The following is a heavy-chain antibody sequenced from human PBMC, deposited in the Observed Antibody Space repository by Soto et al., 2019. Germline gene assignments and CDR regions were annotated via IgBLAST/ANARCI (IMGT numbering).Heavy chain of an antibody. J-gene: IGHJ6*02. V-gene: IGHV1-18*01. CDR3: AGITMIVVGAYGMDV. D-gene: IGHD3-22*01. CDR1: GYTFTSYG. CDR2: ISAYNGNT. Sequence: ASVKVSCKASGYTFTSYGISWVRQAPGQGLEWMGWISAYNGNTNYAQKLQGRVTMTTDTSTSTAYMELRSLRSEDTAVYYCAGITMIVVGAYGMDVWGQGTTVTVSS.